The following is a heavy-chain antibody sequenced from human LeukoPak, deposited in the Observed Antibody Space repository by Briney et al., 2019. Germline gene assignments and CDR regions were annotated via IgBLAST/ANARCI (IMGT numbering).Heavy chain of an antibody. V-gene: IGHV3-21*01. J-gene: IGHJ5*02. CDR1: GFTFSSYS. CDR2: ISISSSSM. D-gene: IGHD3-10*01. CDR3: ARDHSALASYPNP. Sequence: GGSLRLSCAASGFTFSSYSMIWVRQAPGKGLEWVSYISISSSSMYYADSMKGRITISRDNAKNSLYLQMNSLRAVDTAVYYCARDHSALASYPNPWGQGTLVTVSS.